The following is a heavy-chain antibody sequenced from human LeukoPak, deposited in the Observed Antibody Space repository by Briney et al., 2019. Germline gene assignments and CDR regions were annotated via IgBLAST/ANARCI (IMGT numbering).Heavy chain of an antibody. Sequence: GGSLRLSCAASGFTVSSNYMSWVRQAPGKGLEWVAVIYSGGSTYYADSVKGRFTISRDNSKNTLYLQMNRLRAEDTAVYYCARARGYYYGMDVWGQGTTVTVSS. V-gene: IGHV3-53*01. CDR2: IYSGGST. CDR1: GFTVSSNY. CDR3: ARARGYYYGMDV. D-gene: IGHD3-10*01. J-gene: IGHJ6*02.